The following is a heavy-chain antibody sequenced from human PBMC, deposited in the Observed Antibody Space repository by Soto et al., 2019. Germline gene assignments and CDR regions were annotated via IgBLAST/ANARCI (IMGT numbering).Heavy chain of an antibody. CDR3: ARGRWLPACWYYFDY. J-gene: IGHJ4*02. Sequence: GESLKISCKGSGYSFTSYWIGWVRQMPGKGLERMGLIYPSDSDTTYSPSFQGQVTISADKSISTAYLQWGSLKASDTAMYYCARGRWLPACWYYFDYWGQGTLVTVSS. CDR1: GYSFTSYW. CDR2: IYPSDSDT. D-gene: IGHD2-2*01. V-gene: IGHV5-51*01.